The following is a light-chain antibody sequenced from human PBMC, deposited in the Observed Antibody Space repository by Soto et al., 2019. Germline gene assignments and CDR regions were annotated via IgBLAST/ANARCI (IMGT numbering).Light chain of an antibody. V-gene: IGLV1-47*01. CDR2: RNS. Sequence: QSVLTQSPSASGTPGQRVTISCSGSASTIGRNYVYWYQQLPGTAPKLLIYRNSQRPSGVPDRFSGSKSGTSASLAISGLRSEDEADYYCAAWDDRLRGFLFGPGTKVTVL. CDR3: AAWDDRLRGFL. J-gene: IGLJ1*01. CDR1: ASTIGRNY.